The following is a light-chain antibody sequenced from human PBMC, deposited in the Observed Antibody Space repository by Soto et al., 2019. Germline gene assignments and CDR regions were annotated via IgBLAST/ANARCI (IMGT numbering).Light chain of an antibody. Sequence: QSVLTQPASVSGSPGQSITISCTGTSSDIGNYDFVSWYQQHPGKPPKLIIYDVATRPSGVSNRFSGSKSGSTASLIISRLQTEDEADYYCVSFTSSTTYVFGSGTKVTVL. CDR3: VSFTSSTTYV. CDR1: SSDIGNYDF. CDR2: DVA. J-gene: IGLJ1*01. V-gene: IGLV2-14*03.